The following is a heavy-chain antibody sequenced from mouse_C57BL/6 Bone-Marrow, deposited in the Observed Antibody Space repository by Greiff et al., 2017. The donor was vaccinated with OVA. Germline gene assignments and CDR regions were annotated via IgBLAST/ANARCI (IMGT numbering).Heavy chain of an antibody. CDR2: IDPENGDT. V-gene: IGHV14-4*01. CDR3: TSPPGGFAY. J-gene: IGHJ3*01. Sequence: VQLQQSGAELVRPGASVKLSCTASGFNIKDDYMHWVKQRPEQGLEWIGWIDPENGDTEYASKFQGKATITADTSSNTAYLQLSSLTSEDTAVYYCTSPPGGFAYWGQGTLVTVSA. CDR1: GFNIKDDY.